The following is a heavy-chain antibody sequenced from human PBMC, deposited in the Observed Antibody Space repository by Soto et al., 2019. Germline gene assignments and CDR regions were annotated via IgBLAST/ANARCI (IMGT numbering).Heavy chain of an antibody. V-gene: IGHV3-23*01. CDR3: ASEGASGRDDLDY. Sequence: EVQLLESGGDLVQPGGSLRLSCAASGYTFSTHAMSCVRQAPGKGLEWVSGIGTGGGTYYADSAKGRFTISSDNSKNTLYLQMNSLRAEDAAIYFCASEGASGRDDLDYWGQGTLVTVST. J-gene: IGHJ4*02. D-gene: IGHD1-26*01. CDR2: IGTGGGT. CDR1: GYTFSTHA.